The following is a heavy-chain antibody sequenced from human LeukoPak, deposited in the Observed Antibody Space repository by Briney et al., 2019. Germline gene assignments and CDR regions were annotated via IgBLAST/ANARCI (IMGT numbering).Heavy chain of an antibody. D-gene: IGHD6-19*01. V-gene: IGHV6-1*01. J-gene: IGHJ4*02. CDR3: ARGTGWPQVDY. CDR1: GVSVSRDSIA. CDR2: TYYKSAWYN. Sequence: SQTLSLTCAISGVSVSRDSIAWNWLRPSPSRGLEWLGMTYYKSAWYNDYAVSVKRRININPDTSKNQFSLQLHAVTPEYPAVYYCARGTGWPQVDYWGQGTLVTVSS.